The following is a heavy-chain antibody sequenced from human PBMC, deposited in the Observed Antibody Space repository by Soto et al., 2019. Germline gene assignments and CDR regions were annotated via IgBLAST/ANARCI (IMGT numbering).Heavy chain of an antibody. CDR2: IYSGGTT. CDR1: GFTVSNNY. V-gene: IGHV3-66*01. J-gene: IGHJ4*02. Sequence: GGSLRLSCAASGFTVSNNYMSWVRQAPGKGLEWVSVIYSGGTTYYSDSVKGRFTISRDNSKNTLYLQMNSLRAEDTAVYYCAREAREYCSGGSCYSWDYWGQGTLVTVSS. D-gene: IGHD2-15*01. CDR3: AREAREYCSGGSCYSWDY.